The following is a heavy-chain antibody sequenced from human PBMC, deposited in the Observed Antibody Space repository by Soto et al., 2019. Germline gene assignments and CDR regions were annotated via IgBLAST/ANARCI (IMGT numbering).Heavy chain of an antibody. CDR1: GGTFSSYA. Sequence: SVKVSCKASGGTFSSYAISWVRQAPGQGLEWMGGIIPIFGTANYAQKFQGRVTITADESTSTAYMELSSLRSEDTAVYYCARATPTEGVVDFYYYYGMDVWGHGTTVTVSS. CDR2: IIPIFGTA. CDR3: ARATPTEGVVDFYYYYGMDV. J-gene: IGHJ6*02. V-gene: IGHV1-69*13. D-gene: IGHD2-15*01.